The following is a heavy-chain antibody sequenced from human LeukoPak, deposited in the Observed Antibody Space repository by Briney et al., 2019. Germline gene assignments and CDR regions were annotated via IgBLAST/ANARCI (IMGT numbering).Heavy chain of an antibody. J-gene: IGHJ3*02. CDR1: GGSISSGGYY. V-gene: IGHV4-30-2*01. CDR2: IYHSGST. D-gene: IGHD3-10*01. Sequence: SETLSLTCTVSGGSISSGGYYWSWIRQPPGKGLEWIGYIYHSGSTYYNPSLKSRVTISVDRSKNQFSLKLSSVTAADTAVYYCARDPDYYGSGSAFDIWGQGTMVTVSS. CDR3: ARDPDYYGSGSAFDI.